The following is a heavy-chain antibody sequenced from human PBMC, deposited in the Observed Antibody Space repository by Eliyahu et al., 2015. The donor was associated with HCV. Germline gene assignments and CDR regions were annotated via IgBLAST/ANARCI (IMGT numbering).Heavy chain of an antibody. CDR2: IYYSGST. D-gene: IGHD5-18*01. V-gene: IGHV4-31*03. CDR1: GGSISSGGXX. CDR3: ARDQVLMDTAMAGVHYGMDV. J-gene: IGHJ6*02. Sequence: QVQLQESGPGLVKPSQTLSLTXTVSGGSISSGGXXWXWIRQHPGKGLEWIGYIYYSGSTYYNPSLKSRVTISVDTSKNQFSLKLSSVTAADTAVYYCARDQVLMDTAMAGVHYGMDVWGQGTTVTVSS.